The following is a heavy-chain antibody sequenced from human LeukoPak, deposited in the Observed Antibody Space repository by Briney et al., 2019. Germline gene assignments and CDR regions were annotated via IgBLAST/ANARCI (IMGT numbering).Heavy chain of an antibody. J-gene: IGHJ4*02. CDR1: GFTFSSYA. D-gene: IGHD5-24*01. CDR2: ISYDGSNK. CDR3: ATYRRWTKEPQYYFDY. V-gene: IGHV3-30*01. Sequence: PGGSLRLSCAASGFTFSSYAMHWVRQAPGKGLEWVAVISYDGSNKYYADSVKGRFTISRDNSKNTLYLQMNSLRAEDTAVYYCATYRRWTKEPQYYFDYWGQGTLVTVSS.